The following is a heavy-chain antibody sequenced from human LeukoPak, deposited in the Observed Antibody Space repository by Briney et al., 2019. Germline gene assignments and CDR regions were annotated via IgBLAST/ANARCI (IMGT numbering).Heavy chain of an antibody. D-gene: IGHD5-12*01. Sequence: PSETLSLTCTVSGGSISSYYWSWIRQPPGKGLEWIGYIYYRGSTNYSPSLKSRVTISVVTSKNQFSLKLSSVTAADTAVYYCARHPLSGYGLFDYWGQGTLVTVSS. J-gene: IGHJ4*02. V-gene: IGHV4-59*08. CDR1: GGSISSYY. CDR2: IYYRGST. CDR3: ARHPLSGYGLFDY.